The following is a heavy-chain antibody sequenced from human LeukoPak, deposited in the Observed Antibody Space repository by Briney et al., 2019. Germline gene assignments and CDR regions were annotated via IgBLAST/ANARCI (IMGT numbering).Heavy chain of an antibody. CDR3: ARRGYDYYFDY. Sequence: SETLSLTCTVSGGSVSSSSYYWGWIRRPPGKGLEWIGNIYYTGNTYYYNPSLKSRVTMSVDTSKNQFSLKVSSVTAADTAVYYCARRGYDYYFDYWGQGTLVTVSS. CDR2: IYYTGNTY. J-gene: IGHJ4*02. CDR1: GGSVSSSSYY. D-gene: IGHD5-12*01. V-gene: IGHV4-39*01.